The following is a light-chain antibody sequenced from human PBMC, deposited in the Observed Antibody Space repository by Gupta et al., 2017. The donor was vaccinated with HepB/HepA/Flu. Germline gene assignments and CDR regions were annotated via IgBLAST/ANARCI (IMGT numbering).Light chain of an antibody. CDR1: QSISSY. CDR3: QQSDSTPLT. CDR2: AAS. V-gene: IGKV1-39*01. Sequence: DIQMTQSPSSLSASVGDRVTITCRASQSISSYLNWYQQKPGKAPKLLIYAASSVQSGVPSRFSGSGSGTDFTLTISRRQPEDFATYYCQQSDSTPLTFGQGTKVEIK. J-gene: IGKJ1*01.